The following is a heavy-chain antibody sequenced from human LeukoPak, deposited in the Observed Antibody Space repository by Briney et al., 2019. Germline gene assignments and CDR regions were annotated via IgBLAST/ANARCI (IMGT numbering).Heavy chain of an antibody. D-gene: IGHD6-19*01. V-gene: IGHV4-34*01. J-gene: IGHJ4*02. Sequence: PSETLSLTCAVYGGSFSGYYWSWIRQPPGKGLEWIGEINHSGSTNYNPSLKSRVTISVDTSKNQFSLKLSSVTAADTAVYYCARGQGSGWYVDYWGQGTLVTVPS. CDR1: GGSFSGYY. CDR2: INHSGST. CDR3: ARGQGSGWYVDY.